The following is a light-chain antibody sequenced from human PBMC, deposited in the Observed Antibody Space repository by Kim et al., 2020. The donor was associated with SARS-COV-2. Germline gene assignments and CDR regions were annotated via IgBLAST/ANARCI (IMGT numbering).Light chain of an antibody. V-gene: IGKV3-15*01. CDR3: QQYNNWPPRYT. J-gene: IGKJ2*01. Sequence: EIVMTQSPATLSVSPGERATLSCRASQSVSSNLAWYQQKPGQAPRLLIYGASTRATGIPARFSGSRSGTEFTLTISSLQSEDFAVYYCQQYNNWPPRYTFGQGTKLEI. CDR2: GAS. CDR1: QSVSSN.